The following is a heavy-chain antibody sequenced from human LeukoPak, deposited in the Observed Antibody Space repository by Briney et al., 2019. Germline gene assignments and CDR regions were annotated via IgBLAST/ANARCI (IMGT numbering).Heavy chain of an antibody. D-gene: IGHD2-2*01. V-gene: IGHV4-39*07. CDR2: IYYSGST. J-gene: IGHJ5*02. CDR3: ARGLGYCSSTSCYDWFDP. Sequence: SETLSLTCTVSGGSISSSSYYWGWIRQPPGKGLEWIGSIYYSGSTYYNPSLKSRVTISVDTSKNQFSLKLSSVTAADTAVYYCARGLGYCSSTSCYDWFDPWGQGTLVTASS. CDR1: GGSISSSSYY.